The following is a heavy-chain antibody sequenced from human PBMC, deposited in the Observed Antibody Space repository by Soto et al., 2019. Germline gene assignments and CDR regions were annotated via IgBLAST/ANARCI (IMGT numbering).Heavy chain of an antibody. D-gene: IGHD3-3*01. CDR3: AVTDDFWSGYPYYYYYYGMDV. CDR1: GYTFTSYA. Sequence: GASVKVSCKASGYTFTSYAMHWVRQAPGQRLEWMGWINAGNGNTKYSQKFQGRVTITRDTSASTAYMELSSLRSEDTAVYYCAVTDDFWSGYPYYYYYYGMDVWGQGTTVTVSS. J-gene: IGHJ6*02. V-gene: IGHV1-3*01. CDR2: INAGNGNT.